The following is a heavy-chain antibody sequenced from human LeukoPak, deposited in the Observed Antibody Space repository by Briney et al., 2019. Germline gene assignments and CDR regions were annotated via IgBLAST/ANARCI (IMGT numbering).Heavy chain of an antibody. J-gene: IGHJ4*02. CDR3: AKKAGSRTDQYPLDY. V-gene: IGHV3-23*01. CDR2: ISASGGTT. Sequence: GESPSRSSAASGIACSSYAMSWVRNAQGAGLGRGSVISASGGTTYYADSVRGRFTISRDNSKNTLYLQMSSLRAEDTAVYYCAKKAGSRTDQYPLDYWGQGTLVTVSS. D-gene: IGHD2-15*01. CDR1: GIACSSYA.